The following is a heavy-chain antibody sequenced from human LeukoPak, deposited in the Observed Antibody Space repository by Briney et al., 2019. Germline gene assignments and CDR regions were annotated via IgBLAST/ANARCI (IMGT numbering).Heavy chain of an antibody. D-gene: IGHD6-13*01. CDR2: ISGSGGST. Sequence: PGGSLRLSCAASGFTFSSYAMSWVRQAPGKGLEWVSAISGSGGSTYYADSVKGRFTISRDNSKNTLYLQMNSLRAEDTAVYYCAKDPRAAAGRPNWFDPWGQGTLVTVS. V-gene: IGHV3-23*01. CDR1: GFTFSSYA. CDR3: AKDPRAAAGRPNWFDP. J-gene: IGHJ5*02.